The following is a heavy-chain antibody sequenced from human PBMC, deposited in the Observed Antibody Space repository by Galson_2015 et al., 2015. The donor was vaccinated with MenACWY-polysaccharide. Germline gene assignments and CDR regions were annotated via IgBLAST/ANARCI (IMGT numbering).Heavy chain of an antibody. J-gene: IGHJ4*02. V-gene: IGHV3-74*01. CDR1: GLTFRKWW. CDR3: ATYYGAGKHTAY. CDR2: INTDGSST. Sequence: SLRLSCAASGLTFRKWWMTWVRQAAGEGLAWVSRINTDGSSTSYADSVKGRFPISRDNAKISLYLQMNSLRAEDTAVYYCATYYGAGKHTAYWGQGTLVIVSS. D-gene: IGHD3-10*01.